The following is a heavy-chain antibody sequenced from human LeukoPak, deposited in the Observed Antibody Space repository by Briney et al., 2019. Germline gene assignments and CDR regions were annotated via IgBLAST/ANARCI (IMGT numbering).Heavy chain of an antibody. CDR1: GYTFRDHF. D-gene: IGHD4-17*01. CDR2: INPKSGGT. CDR3: ARDYGANWFDP. V-gene: IGHV1-2*02. Sequence: GASVKVSCKASGYTFRDHFIHWVRQAPGLGLTWIGWINPKSGGTNSALTFRGRVTMTRDTSISTAYMELSRLRSDDTAVYYCARDYGANWFDPWGQGTLVTVSS. J-gene: IGHJ5*02.